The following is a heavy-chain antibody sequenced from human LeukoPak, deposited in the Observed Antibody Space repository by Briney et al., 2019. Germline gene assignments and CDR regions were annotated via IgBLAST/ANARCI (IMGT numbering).Heavy chain of an antibody. CDR2: IIPIFGTA. Sequence: GASVKVSCKASGGTFSSYAISWVRQAPGQGLEWMGRIIPIFGTANYAQKFQGRVTITTDESTSTAYMELSSLRSEDTAVYYCAREKSDSSSWYWFEGFHYWGQGTLVTVSS. J-gene: IGHJ4*02. V-gene: IGHV1-69*05. D-gene: IGHD6-13*01. CDR1: GGTFSSYA. CDR3: AREKSDSSSWYWFEGFHY.